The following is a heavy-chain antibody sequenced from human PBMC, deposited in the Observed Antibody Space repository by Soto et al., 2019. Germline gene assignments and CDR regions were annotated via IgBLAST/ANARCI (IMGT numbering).Heavy chain of an antibody. CDR3: GDGQYFSAY. CDR1: GFTFSSYG. J-gene: IGHJ4*02. V-gene: IGHV3-30*03. CDR2: ISYDGSDK. Sequence: QVQLVESGGGVVQPGGSLRLSCAASGFTFSSYGMHWVRQAPGKGLEWVALISYDGSDKYYADSVKGRFTISRDNSKNTLYLQMNSLRVEDTAVYYCGDGQYFSAYWGQGTLVTVSS.